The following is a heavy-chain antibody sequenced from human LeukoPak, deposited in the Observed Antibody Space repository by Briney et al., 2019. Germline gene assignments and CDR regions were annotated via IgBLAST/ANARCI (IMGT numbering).Heavy chain of an antibody. Sequence: GGSLRLSCTASGFTLSTSWMSWVRQAPGRGLEWVASIKQDGSQKYYVDSVKGRFTISRDNVQNSLYLQMNSLRAEDTAVYFCAKDEEVTGTNLGLILDAFDIWGQGTMVTVSS. J-gene: IGHJ3*02. CDR3: AKDEEVTGTNLGLILDAFDI. CDR2: IKQDGSQK. D-gene: IGHD1-20*01. V-gene: IGHV3-7*01. CDR1: GFTLSTSW.